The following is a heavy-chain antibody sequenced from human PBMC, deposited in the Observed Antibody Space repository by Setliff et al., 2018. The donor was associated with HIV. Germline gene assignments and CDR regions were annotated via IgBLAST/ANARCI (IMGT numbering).Heavy chain of an antibody. V-gene: IGHV1-8*02. J-gene: IGHJ4*02. Sequence: ASVKVSCKASGYTFISYDINWVRQATGQGLEWVGWMNPNSGHTGYAQKFQGRVTMTRNTSISTAYMELSILRSEDTAVYYCARVGLRGYYFDFWGQGTLGTAPQ. CDR3: ARVGLRGYYFDF. D-gene: IGHD3-10*01. CDR1: GYTFISYD. CDR2: MNPNSGHT.